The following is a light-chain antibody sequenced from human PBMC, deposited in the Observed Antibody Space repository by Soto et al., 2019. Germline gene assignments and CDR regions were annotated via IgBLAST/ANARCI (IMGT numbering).Light chain of an antibody. CDR1: QSISNL. Sequence: DIRMTQSPSTLSASVGERVSISCRANQSISNLLAWYQQKPGKAPKLVIYDASTLESGVPSRFRGSGSGTEFTLTITSLQADDFATYYCQQYQTYSWTFGQGTNVAIK. CDR3: QQYQTYSWT. J-gene: IGKJ1*01. CDR2: DAS. V-gene: IGKV1-5*01.